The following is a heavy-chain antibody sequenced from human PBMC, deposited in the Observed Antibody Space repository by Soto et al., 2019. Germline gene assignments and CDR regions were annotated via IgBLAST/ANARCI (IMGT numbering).Heavy chain of an antibody. CDR2: IYYTGST. CDR3: ARIEMASIK. D-gene: IGHD5-12*01. Sequence: QVQMQESGPGLLKPSQTLSLTCSVSGASIRSGGYYWSWLRQSPGKGLEWIGHIYYTGSTFYSPSLKSRLTISLDTPKNQFSLDLNSVTTVDTAMYYCARIEMASIKWGRGTLVTVAS. J-gene: IGHJ4*02. CDR1: GASIRSGGYY. V-gene: IGHV4-31*03.